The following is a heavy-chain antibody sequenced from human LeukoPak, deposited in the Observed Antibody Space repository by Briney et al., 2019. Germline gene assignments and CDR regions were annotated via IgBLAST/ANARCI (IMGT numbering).Heavy chain of an antibody. J-gene: IGHJ5*02. CDR2: ISGSSGST. D-gene: IGHD3-10*01. Sequence: PGGSLRLSCAASGFTFSSYGMSWARQAPGKGLEWVSAISGSSGSTYYADSVKGWFTISRDNSKNTLYLQINSLRAEDTAVYYCAKDTSAGSGKYFNHWGQGTLVTVSS. CDR1: GFTFSSYG. CDR3: AKDTSAGSGKYFNH. V-gene: IGHV3-23*01.